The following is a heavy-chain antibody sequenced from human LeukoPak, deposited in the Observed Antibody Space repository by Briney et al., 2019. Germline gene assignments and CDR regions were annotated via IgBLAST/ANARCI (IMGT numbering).Heavy chain of an antibody. CDR2: ISYDGSNK. D-gene: IGHD3-3*01. J-gene: IGHJ6*04. V-gene: IGHV3-30-3*01. Sequence: GGSLRLSCAASGFTFSSYAMHWVRQAPGKGLEWVAVISYDGSNKYYADSVKGRFTISRDNSKNTLYLQMNSLRAEDTAVYYGAGEHLQFSGMDVWGKGPTVTVPS. CDR3: AGEHLQFSGMDV. CDR1: GFTFSSYA.